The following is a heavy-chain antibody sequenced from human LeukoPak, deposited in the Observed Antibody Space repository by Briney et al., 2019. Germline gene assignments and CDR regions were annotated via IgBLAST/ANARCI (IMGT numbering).Heavy chain of an antibody. CDR2: IYPGDSDT. D-gene: IGHD6-13*01. CDR1: GYSFTSYW. Sequence: GESLKISCKGSGYSFTSYWIGWVRQMPGKGLEGMGIIYPGDSDTRYSPSFQGQVTISAAKSISTAYLQWSSLKASDTAMYYCAINPYSSSWYNWFDPWGQGTLVTVSS. J-gene: IGHJ5*02. CDR3: AINPYSSSWYNWFDP. V-gene: IGHV5-51*01.